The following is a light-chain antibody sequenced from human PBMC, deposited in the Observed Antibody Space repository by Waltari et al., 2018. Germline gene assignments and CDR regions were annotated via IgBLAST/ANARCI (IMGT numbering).Light chain of an antibody. CDR1: ESIASP. Sequence: EIVLTQSPATLSLSPGDRATLSGRASESIASPLDWYQQKPDQPPRILIYDTSNRAAGIPARFSVSGSGTDFSLTISSLEPEDFVVYYCQQRSHWPMYTFGQGTKLEIK. CDR2: DTS. V-gene: IGKV3-11*01. J-gene: IGKJ2*01. CDR3: QQRSHWPMYT.